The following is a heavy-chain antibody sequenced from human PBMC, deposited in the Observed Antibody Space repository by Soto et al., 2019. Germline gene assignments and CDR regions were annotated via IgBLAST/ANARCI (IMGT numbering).Heavy chain of an antibody. Sequence: SETLSLTCAVYGGSFSGYYWSWIRQPPGKGLEWIGEINHSGSTNYNPSLKSRVTISVDTSKNQFSLKLSSVTAEDTAVYYCARGPGKLWGVAIRGYFDYWGQGTLVTVSS. D-gene: IGHD3-16*01. V-gene: IGHV4-34*01. J-gene: IGHJ4*02. CDR3: ARGPGKLWGVAIRGYFDY. CDR1: GGSFSGYY. CDR2: INHSGST.